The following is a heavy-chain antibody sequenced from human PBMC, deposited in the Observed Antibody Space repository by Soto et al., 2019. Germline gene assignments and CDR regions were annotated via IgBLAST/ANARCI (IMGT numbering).Heavy chain of an antibody. Sequence: PSETLSLTCTVSGGSISSGDYYWSWIRQPPGKGLEWIGYIYYSGSTYYNPSLKSRVTISVDTSKNQFSLKLSSVTAADTAVYYCAREAPNYDEVGFDPWGQGTLVTVSS. J-gene: IGHJ5*02. CDR1: GGSISSGDYY. D-gene: IGHD3-3*01. CDR3: AREAPNYDEVGFDP. CDR2: IYYSGST. V-gene: IGHV4-30-4*01.